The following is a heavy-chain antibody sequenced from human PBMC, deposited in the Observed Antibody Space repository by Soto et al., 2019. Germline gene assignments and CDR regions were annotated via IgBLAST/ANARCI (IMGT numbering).Heavy chain of an antibody. CDR2: INAGNGNT. CDR3: ARGGGYSYGYGEGVDY. Sequence: ASVKVSCKASGYTLTSYAMHWVRQAPGQRLEWMGWINAGNGNTKYSQKFQGRVTITRDTSASTAYMELSSLRSEDTAVYYCARGGGYSYGYGEGVDYWGQGTLVTVSS. CDR1: GYTLTSYA. J-gene: IGHJ4*02. D-gene: IGHD5-18*01. V-gene: IGHV1-3*01.